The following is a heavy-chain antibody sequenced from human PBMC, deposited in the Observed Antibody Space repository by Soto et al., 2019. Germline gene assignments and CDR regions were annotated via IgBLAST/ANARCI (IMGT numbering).Heavy chain of an antibody. Sequence: PSETLSLTCTVSGGSISSYYWSWIRQPAGKGLEWIGRIYTSGSTNYNPSLKSRVTMSVDTSKNQFSLKLSSVTAADTAVYYCARDFGYCSSTSCYTYYYYGMDVWGQGTTVTVS. J-gene: IGHJ6*02. CDR1: GGSISSYY. CDR2: IYTSGST. D-gene: IGHD2-2*02. V-gene: IGHV4-4*07. CDR3: ARDFGYCSSTSCYTYYYYGMDV.